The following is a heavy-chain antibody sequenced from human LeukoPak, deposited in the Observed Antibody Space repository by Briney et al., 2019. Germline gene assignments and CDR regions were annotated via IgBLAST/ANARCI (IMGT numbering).Heavy chain of an antibody. CDR3: AREEYSSSWYHRGYYYYMDV. CDR1: GGSISSGSYY. V-gene: IGHV4-61*02. D-gene: IGHD6-13*01. CDR2: IYTSGST. J-gene: IGHJ6*03. Sequence: PSETLSLTCTVSGGSISSGSYYWSWIRQPAGKGLEWIGRIYTSGSTNYNPSLKSRVTISVDMSKNQFSLKLSSVTAADTAVYYCAREEYSSSWYHRGYYYYMDVWGKGTTVTVSS.